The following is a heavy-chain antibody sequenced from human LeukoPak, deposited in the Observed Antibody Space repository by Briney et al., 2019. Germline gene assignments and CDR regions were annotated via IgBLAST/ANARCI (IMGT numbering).Heavy chain of an antibody. Sequence: GGSLRLSCAGSGFTISSYSMNWVRQAPGKGLEWVSSISGTGNYIYYADSEKGRFTISRDNAKNSLYLQMNSLRAEDTGVYYCARDRSGGPDAFDIWGQGTMVTVSS. D-gene: IGHD2-15*01. CDR2: ISGTGNYI. V-gene: IGHV3-21*01. J-gene: IGHJ3*02. CDR3: ARDRSGGPDAFDI. CDR1: GFTISSYS.